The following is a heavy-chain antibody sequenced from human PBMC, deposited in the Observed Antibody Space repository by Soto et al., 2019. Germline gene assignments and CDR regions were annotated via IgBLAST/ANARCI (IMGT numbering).Heavy chain of an antibody. CDR3: AIMYRRGWGGDLGY. CDR1: GDTFSSYA. J-gene: IGHJ4*02. CDR2: VIPMFGTP. D-gene: IGHD6-19*01. Sequence: QVQLVQSGAEVKKPGSSVKVSCKASGDTFSSYAITWVRQAPGQGLEWMGGVIPMFGTPNYAQKFQDRVTITADDSTTTAYMDVSSLRSDDTAVYYCAIMYRRGWGGDLGYWGQGPLVTVSS. V-gene: IGHV1-69*12.